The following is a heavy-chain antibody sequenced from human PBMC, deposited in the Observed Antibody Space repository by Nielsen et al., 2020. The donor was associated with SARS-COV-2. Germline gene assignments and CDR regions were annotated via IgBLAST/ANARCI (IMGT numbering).Heavy chain of an antibody. CDR1: GGSVSSGSYY. CDR3: ARDNPLSSSWDPTGFDY. CDR2: IYYSGST. J-gene: IGHJ4*02. Sequence: SETLSLTCTVSGGSVSSGSYYWSWIRQPPGKGLEWIGYIYYSGSTNYNPSLKSRVTISVDTSKNQFSLKLSSVTAADTAVYYCARDNPLSSSWDPTGFDYWGQGTLVTVSS. D-gene: IGHD6-13*01. V-gene: IGHV4-61*01.